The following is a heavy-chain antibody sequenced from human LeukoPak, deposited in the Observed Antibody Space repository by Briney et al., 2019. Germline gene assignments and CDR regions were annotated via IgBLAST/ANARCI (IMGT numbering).Heavy chain of an antibody. Sequence: PGGSLRLSCAASGFTFDDYAMHWVRHAPGKGLEWVSGISWNSGSIVYADSVKGRFTISRDNAKNSLYLQMNSLRAEDTALYYCAKDKDYGCNSPVFDYWGQGTLVTVSS. CDR3: AKDKDYGCNSPVFDY. CDR2: ISWNSGSI. V-gene: IGHV3-9*01. D-gene: IGHD4-23*01. J-gene: IGHJ4*02. CDR1: GFTFDDYA.